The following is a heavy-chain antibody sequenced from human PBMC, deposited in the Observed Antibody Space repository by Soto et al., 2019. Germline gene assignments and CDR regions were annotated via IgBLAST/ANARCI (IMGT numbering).Heavy chain of an antibody. J-gene: IGHJ4*02. CDR2: IIPIFGTA. CDR1: GGTFSSYA. CDR3: ARDLYRYSGSYHGPFDY. D-gene: IGHD1-26*01. V-gene: IGHV1-69*13. Sequence: ASVKVSCKASGGTFSSYAISWVRQAPGQGLEWMGGIIPIFGTANYAQKFQGRVTITADESTSTAYMELSSLRSEDTAVYYCARDLYRYSGSYHGPFDYWGQGTLVTAPQ.